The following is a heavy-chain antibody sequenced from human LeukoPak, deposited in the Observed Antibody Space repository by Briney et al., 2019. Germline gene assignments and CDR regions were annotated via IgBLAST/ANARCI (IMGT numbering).Heavy chain of an antibody. J-gene: IGHJ3*02. CDR1: GFSFSSYW. Sequence: AGGSLRLSCEGSGFSFSSYWMTWVRQLPGKGPEWVANIRLDESERYFADSVKGRFTISRDNAKNSLYLQMNSLRAEDTAVYYCARGGPLGTHDAFDIWGQGTMVTVSS. CDR3: ARGGPLGTHDAFDI. D-gene: IGHD6-13*01. CDR2: IRLDESER. V-gene: IGHV3-7*01.